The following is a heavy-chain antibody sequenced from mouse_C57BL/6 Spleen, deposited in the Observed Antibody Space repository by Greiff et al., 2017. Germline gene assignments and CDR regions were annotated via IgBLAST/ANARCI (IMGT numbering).Heavy chain of an antibody. CDR3: ARFDPFAY. Sequence: QVQLQQPGAELVMPGASVKLSCKASGYTFTSYWMHWVKPRPGQGLEWIGEIDPSDSYTNYNQKFKGKSTLTVDKSSSTAYMQLSSLTAEDSAVYYCARFDPFAYWGQGTLVTVSA. V-gene: IGHV1-69*01. CDR2: IDPSDSYT. J-gene: IGHJ3*01. CDR1: GYTFTSYW.